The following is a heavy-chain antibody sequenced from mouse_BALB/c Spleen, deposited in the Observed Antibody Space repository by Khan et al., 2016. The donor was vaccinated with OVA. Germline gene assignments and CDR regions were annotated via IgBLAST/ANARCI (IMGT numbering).Heavy chain of an antibody. CDR3: AREASSWDFSFPY. D-gene: IGHD4-1*01. CDR1: GYTFTNYV. CDR2: INPDNAGT. Sequence: VQLQQSGPELVEPGASVKMSCKASGYTFTNYVIHWVKQKPGQGLEWIGYINPDNAGTRYNEKFKGKATLTSDISSTTAYMEFSNLTSEDSAVYFCAREASSWDFSFPYWGQGTLVTVAA. J-gene: IGHJ3*01. V-gene: IGHV1S136*01.